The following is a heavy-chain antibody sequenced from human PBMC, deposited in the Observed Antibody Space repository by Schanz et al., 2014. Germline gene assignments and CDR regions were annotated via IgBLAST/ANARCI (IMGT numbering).Heavy chain of an antibody. CDR1: GFTFSNYG. Sequence: QVKLVESGGGVVQPGRSLRLSCEASGFTFSNYGMHWVRQAPGKGLEWVAVIFYDGSNKYYADSVKGRFAISRDNSKNTLYLQMNSLRGDDTAVYFCARVLGSEALRNFDWTDYNYYGMDVWGQGTTVTVSS. D-gene: IGHD3-9*01. J-gene: IGHJ6*02. V-gene: IGHV3-30*03. CDR2: IFYDGSNK. CDR3: ARVLGSEALRNFDWTDYNYYGMDV.